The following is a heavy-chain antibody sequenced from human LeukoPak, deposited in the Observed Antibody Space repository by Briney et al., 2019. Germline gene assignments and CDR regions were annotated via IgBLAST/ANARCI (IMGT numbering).Heavy chain of an antibody. V-gene: IGHV3-21*01. D-gene: IGHD1-1*01. CDR1: GFTVSSNY. Sequence: PGGSLRLSCAASGFTVSSNYMSWVRQAPGKGLEWVAFIGHFTGDIFYADSVKGRFNISRDDAKDSVYLQMNSLRVDDTAVYFCARDPYTGSMFDHWGHGTLVTVSS. J-gene: IGHJ4*01. CDR3: ARDPYTGSMFDH. CDR2: IGHFTGDI.